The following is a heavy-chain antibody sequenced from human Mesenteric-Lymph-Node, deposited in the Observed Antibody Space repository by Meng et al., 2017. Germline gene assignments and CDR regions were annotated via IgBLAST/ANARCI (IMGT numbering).Heavy chain of an antibody. D-gene: IGHD5-18*01. CDR3: ARGGADTAVGHHY. CDR1: GFIFSDYW. CDR2: ISRDRTTT. J-gene: IGHJ4*02. Sequence: GESLKISCAASGFIFSDYWMHWVRQAPGKGLEWISRISRDRTTTTYADSVRGQFTISRDNAVNTVYLQMNSLRVEDTAVYYCARGGADTAVGHHYWGQGTLVTVSS. V-gene: IGHV3-74*01.